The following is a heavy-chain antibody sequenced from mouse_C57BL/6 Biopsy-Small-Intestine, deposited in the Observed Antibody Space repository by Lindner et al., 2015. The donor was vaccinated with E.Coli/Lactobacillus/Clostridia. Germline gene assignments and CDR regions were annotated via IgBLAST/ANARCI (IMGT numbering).Heavy chain of an antibody. V-gene: IGHV10-1*01. J-gene: IGHJ4*01. D-gene: IGHD1-1*01. CDR1: GFSFNTYA. Sequence: EVQLQESGGGLVQPKGSLKLSCAASGFSFNTYAMNWVRQAPGKGLEWVARIRSKSNNYATYYADSVKDRFIISRDDSESMLYLQMNNLKTEDTAMYYCVRRGTTVVGYAMDYWGQGTSVTVSS. CDR2: IRSKSNNYAT. CDR3: VRRGTTVVGYAMDY.